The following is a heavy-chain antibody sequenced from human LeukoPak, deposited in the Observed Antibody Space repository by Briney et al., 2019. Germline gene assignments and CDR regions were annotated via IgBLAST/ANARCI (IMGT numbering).Heavy chain of an antibody. Sequence: SETLSLTCAVYGGSFSGYYWSWIRQPPGKGLEWIGEINHSGSTNYNPSLKSRVTISVDTSKNQFSLKLSSVTAADTAVYYCARPYGDRPYGAFDIWGQGTMVTVSS. CDR2: INHSGST. J-gene: IGHJ3*02. V-gene: IGHV4-34*01. D-gene: IGHD4-17*01. CDR1: GGSFSGYY. CDR3: ARPYGDRPYGAFDI.